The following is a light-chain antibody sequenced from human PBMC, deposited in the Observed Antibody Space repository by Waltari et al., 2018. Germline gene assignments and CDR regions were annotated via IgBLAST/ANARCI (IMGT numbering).Light chain of an antibody. CDR2: DVS. CDR1: SSDVGSYNS. CDR3: SSQSSNNIVL. J-gene: IGLJ3*02. V-gene: IGLV2-14*03. Sequence: QSALTQPASVSGSPGQSVTISCTGTSSDVGSYNSVSWYQDHPGQGPKVIIYDVSDRRSGVSARFSGSKSGNTASMTISGLQAEDKADYYCSSQSSNNIVLFGGGTKVTVL.